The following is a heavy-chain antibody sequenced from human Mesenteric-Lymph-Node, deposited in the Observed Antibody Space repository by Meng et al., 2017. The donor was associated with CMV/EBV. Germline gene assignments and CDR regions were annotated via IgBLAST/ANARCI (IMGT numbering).Heavy chain of an antibody. CDR3: ARDTAMAIDY. CDR1: GFTLTLYA. Sequence: GESLKISCAASGFTLTLYAVHWVRQAPGKGLEWVSVIYSGGSTYYADSVKGRFTISRDNAKNTLYLQMNSLRAEDTTVYYCARDTAMAIDYWGQGTLVTVSS. D-gene: IGHD5-18*01. V-gene: IGHV3-66*01. J-gene: IGHJ4*02. CDR2: IYSGGST.